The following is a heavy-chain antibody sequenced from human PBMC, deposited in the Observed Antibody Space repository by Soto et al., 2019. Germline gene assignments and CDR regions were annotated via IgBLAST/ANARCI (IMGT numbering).Heavy chain of an antibody. J-gene: IGHJ6*02. Sequence: QRLSCAASGFTVSSNYMSWVRQAPGKGLEWVSVIYSGGSTYYADSVKGRFTISRDNSKNTLYLQMNSLRAEDTAVYYCARGMYYDFWSGYSSYYYGMDVWGQGTTVTVSS. D-gene: IGHD3-3*01. CDR3: ARGMYYDFWSGYSSYYYGMDV. CDR2: IYSGGST. V-gene: IGHV3-53*01. CDR1: GFTVSSNY.